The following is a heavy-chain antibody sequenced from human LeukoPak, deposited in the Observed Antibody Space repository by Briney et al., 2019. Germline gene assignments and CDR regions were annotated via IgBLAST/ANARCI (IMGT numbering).Heavy chain of an antibody. CDR1: GFTFEDYA. J-gene: IGHJ4*02. V-gene: IGHV3-43D*03. CDR2: ITWDGDST. Sequence: PGVSLRLSCAASGFTFEDYAMQGVRQAPGKGLEWGSLITWDGDSTYYADHVKGRVTISRDNSTNYLYLKMKSLRAKDTGVCYCARHNTTGVGRWQLFVYCGQGTQVTVSS. CDR3: ARHNTTGVGRWQLFVY. D-gene: IGHD5-24*01.